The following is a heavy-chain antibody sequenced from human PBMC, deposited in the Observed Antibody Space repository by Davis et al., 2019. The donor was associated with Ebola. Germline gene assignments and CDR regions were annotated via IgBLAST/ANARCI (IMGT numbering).Heavy chain of an antibody. CDR3: ARDGGYITRRYFDL. J-gene: IGHJ2*01. CDR2: IWYDGSNK. Sequence: GGSLRLSCAASGFTFSSYAMSWVRQAPGKGLEWVAVIWYDGSNKYYADSVKGRFTISRDNSKNTLYLQMNSLRAEDTAVYYCARDGGYITRRYFDLWGRGTLVTVSS. V-gene: IGHV3-33*08. CDR1: GFTFSSYA. D-gene: IGHD5-12*01.